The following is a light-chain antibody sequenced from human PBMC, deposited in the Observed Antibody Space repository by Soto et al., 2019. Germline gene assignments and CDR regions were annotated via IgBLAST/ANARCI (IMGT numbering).Light chain of an antibody. V-gene: IGLV2-14*03. CDR3: SSYTVSRTYV. J-gene: IGLJ1*01. Sequence: QSVLTQPSSLSGSPGXXXXXXXXXXISYVGAYNFVSWHQQHPGKAPKLMIYNVYDRPSGISYRFSGSKSGNTASLTISGLQGEDEADYYCSSYTVSRTYVFGTGTKVTVL. CDR1: ISYVGAYNF. CDR2: NVY.